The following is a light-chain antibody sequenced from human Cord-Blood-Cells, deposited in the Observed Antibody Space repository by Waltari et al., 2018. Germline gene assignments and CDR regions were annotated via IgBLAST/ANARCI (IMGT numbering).Light chain of an antibody. CDR3: SSYTSSSTYV. CDR2: DVS. V-gene: IGLV2-14*03. CDR1: SSDVGGYNY. J-gene: IGLJ1*01. Sequence: QSALTQPASVSGSPGQSITISCTGTSSDVGGYNYVSWYQQHPGKAPKLMIYDVSNRPSGVSNRFSGSESGNAASLTISGLQAEHEADYYCSSYTSSSTYVFGTGTKVTVL.